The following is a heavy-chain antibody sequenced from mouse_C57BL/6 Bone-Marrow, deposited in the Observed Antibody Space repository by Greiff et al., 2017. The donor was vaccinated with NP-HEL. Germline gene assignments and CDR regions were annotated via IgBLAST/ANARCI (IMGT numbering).Heavy chain of an antibody. CDR3: ARDGNYVPEFAY. D-gene: IGHD2-1*01. Sequence: EVKVVESGGGLVKPGGSLKLSCAASGFTFSSYAMSWVRQTPEKRLEWVATISDGGSYTYYPDNVKGRFTISRDNAKNNLYLQMSHLKSEDTAMYYCARDGNYVPEFAYWGQGTLVTVSA. CDR1: GFTFSSYA. V-gene: IGHV5-4*01. CDR2: ISDGGSYT. J-gene: IGHJ3*01.